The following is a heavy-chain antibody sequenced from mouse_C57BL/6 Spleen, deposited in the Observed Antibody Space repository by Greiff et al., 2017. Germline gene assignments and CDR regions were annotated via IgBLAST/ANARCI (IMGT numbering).Heavy chain of an antibody. J-gene: IGHJ1*03. CDR3: ARHYYGSSVGYFDV. CDR2: ISGGGGNT. Sequence: EVKLVESGGGLVKPGGSLKLSCAASGFTFSSYTMSWVRQTPGKRLEWVATISGGGGNTYYPDSVKGRFTITGDNSYSTAYLQMSSLRSEDSALYYCARHYYGSSVGYFDVWGTGTTVTVSS. D-gene: IGHD1-1*01. V-gene: IGHV5-9*01. CDR1: GFTFSSYT.